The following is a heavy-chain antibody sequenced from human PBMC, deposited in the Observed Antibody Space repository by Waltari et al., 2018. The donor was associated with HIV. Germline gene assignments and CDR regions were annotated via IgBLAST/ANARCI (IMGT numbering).Heavy chain of an antibody. J-gene: IGHJ6*02. CDR1: GGSPRGFY. CDR3: ARENLNYHLWSASLDHPFYYYYGMDV. V-gene: IGHV4-4*07. Sequence: QVPLRESGPGLVKPSETLSLFCTVSGGSPRGFYYSSVRQAAGTGLEWVGRIYASGATQLSPSLKGRVTMSIDTAKDQVSLKMRSVTAADTAVYYCARENLNYHLWSASLDHPFYYYYGMDVWGQGTTVTVSS. D-gene: IGHD3-3*01. CDR2: IYASGAT.